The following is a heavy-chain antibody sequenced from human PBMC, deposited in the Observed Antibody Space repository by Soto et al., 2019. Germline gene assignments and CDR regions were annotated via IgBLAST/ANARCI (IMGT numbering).Heavy chain of an antibody. CDR3: ARVRYYSSGRYFDHDAFDI. CDR1: GYNFTSYG. V-gene: IGHV1-18*01. D-gene: IGHD6-19*01. CDR2: ISPHNDRT. Sequence: QVQLVQSGADVKKPGASVKVSCKASGYNFTSYGISWVRQAPGQGLEWMGWISPHNDRTKYARRFQDTVTMTTETTTSTVCMERGRLRSDDTAVYYCARVRYYSSGRYFDHDAFDIWGQGTVVTVSS. J-gene: IGHJ3*02.